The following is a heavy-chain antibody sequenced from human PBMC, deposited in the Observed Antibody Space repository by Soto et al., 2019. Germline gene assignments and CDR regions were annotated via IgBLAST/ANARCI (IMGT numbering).Heavy chain of an antibody. Sequence: EVQLVESGGGLVQPGGSLRLSCAASGFTFSTYWMHWVRQAPGKGLEWVSRIKTDGSYTNYADSVKGRFTISRDNAKNPLFLQVDSLGAEDTAVYLCATGGSGYFRYWGQGTLVTVSS. V-gene: IGHV3-74*01. D-gene: IGHD3-22*01. CDR3: ATGGSGYFRY. CDR2: IKTDGSYT. J-gene: IGHJ4*02. CDR1: GFTFSTYW.